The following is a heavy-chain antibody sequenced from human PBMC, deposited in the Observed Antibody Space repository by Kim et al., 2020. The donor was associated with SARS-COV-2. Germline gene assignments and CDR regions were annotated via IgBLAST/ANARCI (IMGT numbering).Heavy chain of an antibody. CDR2: IYHSGST. Sequence: SETLSLTCTVSGGSISSYYWSWIRQPPGKGPEWIGYIYHSGSTNYNPSLKSRVTISVDTSKNQFSLKLSSVTAADTAVYYCARVTGDGSGSYYIWGYYY. CDR1: GGSISSYY. D-gene: IGHD3-10*01. J-gene: IGHJ6*01. CDR3: ARVTGDGSGSYYIWGYYY. V-gene: IGHV4-59*01.